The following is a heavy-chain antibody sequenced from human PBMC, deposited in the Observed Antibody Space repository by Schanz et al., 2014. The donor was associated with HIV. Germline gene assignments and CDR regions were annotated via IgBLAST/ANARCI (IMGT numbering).Heavy chain of an antibody. CDR1: GGSINNRSYY. CDR2: IYYSANT. V-gene: IGHV4-39*01. D-gene: IGHD5-18*01. Sequence: QVQLQESGPGLVKPSETLSLTCTVSGGSINNRSYYWGWIRQPPGKGLEWIGSIYYSANTYYNPSLRRRSTIPVDTSRNQSPLNLTSVTAADTAVYYCARLDTSMTAADSWGQGTPVTVSS. CDR3: ARLDTSMTAADS. J-gene: IGHJ4*02.